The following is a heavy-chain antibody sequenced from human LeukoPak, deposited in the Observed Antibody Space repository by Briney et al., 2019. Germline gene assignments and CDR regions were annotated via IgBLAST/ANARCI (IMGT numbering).Heavy chain of an antibody. V-gene: IGHV3-30*02. Sequence: GGSLRLSCAASGFTFTNYGMHWVRQAPGKGLEWVAFIGYDGSNKYYADSVKGRFTISRDNPKNTLYLRINSLRAEDTAVYYCAKDGVATNDWQPDYWGQGTLVTVSS. CDR1: GFTFTNYG. J-gene: IGHJ4*02. CDR2: IGYDGSNK. D-gene: IGHD4-23*01. CDR3: AKDGVATNDWQPDY.